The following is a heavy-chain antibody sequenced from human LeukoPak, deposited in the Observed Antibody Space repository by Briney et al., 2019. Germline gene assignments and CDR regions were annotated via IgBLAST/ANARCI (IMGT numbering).Heavy chain of an antibody. V-gene: IGHV3-30-3*01. J-gene: IGHJ5*02. CDR3: ARGSPSKWELPNRNWFDP. Sequence: GRSLRLSCAASGSAFSSYAMHWVRQAPGKGLEWVAVISYDGSNKYYADSVKGRFTISRDNSKNTLYLQMNSLRAEDTAVCYCARGSPSKWELPNRNWFDPWGQGTLVTVSS. D-gene: IGHD1-26*01. CDR2: ISYDGSNK. CDR1: GSAFSSYA.